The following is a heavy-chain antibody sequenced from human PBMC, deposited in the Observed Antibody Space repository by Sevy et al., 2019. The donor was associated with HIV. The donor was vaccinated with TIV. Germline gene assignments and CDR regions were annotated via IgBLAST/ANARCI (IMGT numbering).Heavy chain of an antibody. CDR2: ISAYNGNT. J-gene: IGHJ6*03. D-gene: IGHD3-10*01. CDR1: GYTSTNYA. CDR3: GRLFSEYMDV. V-gene: IGHV1-18*01. Sequence: ASVKVSCKASGYTSTNYAISWVRQAPGQGLEWMGWISAYNGNTNYAQKFQGRVIMTQDTSTSTAYMELRSLRSDDTPVYYGGRLFSEYMDVWGKGTTVTVSS.